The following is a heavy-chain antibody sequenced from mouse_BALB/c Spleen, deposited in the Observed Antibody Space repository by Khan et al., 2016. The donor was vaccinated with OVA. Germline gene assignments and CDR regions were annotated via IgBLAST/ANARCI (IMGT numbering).Heavy chain of an antibody. Sequence: EVKLEESGPGLVKPSQSLSLTCTVTDYSITSDYAWNWIRQFPGNKLEWMAYITYSGSTGYNPSLKSRISITRDTSKNQFFLQLNSVTTEDTATYYCARDYGSSYLFFDYWGQGTTLTVSS. CDR1: DYSITSDYA. V-gene: IGHV3-2*02. D-gene: IGHD1-1*01. CDR2: ITYSGST. J-gene: IGHJ2*01. CDR3: ARDYGSSYLFFDY.